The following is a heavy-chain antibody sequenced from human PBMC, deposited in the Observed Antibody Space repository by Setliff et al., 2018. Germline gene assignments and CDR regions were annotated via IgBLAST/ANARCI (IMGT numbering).Heavy chain of an antibody. V-gene: IGHV4-38-2*01. J-gene: IGHJ4*02. CDR2: IYHRGRT. Sequence: SETLSLTCDVSGISITSGHYWGWIRQPPGKGLEWIATIYHRGRTYYNPSLDSRVTISLDTSKNQISLKITSVTAADTALYSCAGTPARGTTWLSPFDYWGQGIQVTVSS. CDR1: GISITSGHY. D-gene: IGHD3-9*01. CDR3: AGTPARGTTWLSPFDY.